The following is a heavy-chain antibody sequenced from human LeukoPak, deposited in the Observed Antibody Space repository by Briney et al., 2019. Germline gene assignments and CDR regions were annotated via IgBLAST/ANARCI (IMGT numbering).Heavy chain of an antibody. J-gene: IGHJ4*02. V-gene: IGHV3-13*01. CDR2: ISGAGDT. Sequence: GGSLRLSCAASGFIFSDHDMHWVRQVPGKGLEWVSAISGAGDTYYLGSVQGRFIISREDAKNSLYLQLNSLRAGDTAVYYCARDVDNWNYVGSCDYWGQGTLVTVSS. CDR3: ARDVDNWNYVGSCDY. D-gene: IGHD1-7*01. CDR1: GFIFSDHD.